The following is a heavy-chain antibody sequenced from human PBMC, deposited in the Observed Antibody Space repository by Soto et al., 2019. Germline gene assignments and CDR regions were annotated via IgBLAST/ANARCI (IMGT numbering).Heavy chain of an antibody. D-gene: IGHD2-8*02. Sequence: PGESLKISCQGSGYSFTSYWIGWVRQMPGKGLEWMGIIYPGDSDTRYSPSFQGQVTISADKSISTAYLQWSSLKASDTAMYYCARHPHSTGYYYYGMDVWGQGTTVTVSS. CDR3: ARHPHSTGYYYYGMDV. CDR1: GYSFTSYW. V-gene: IGHV5-51*01. J-gene: IGHJ6*02. CDR2: IYPGDSDT.